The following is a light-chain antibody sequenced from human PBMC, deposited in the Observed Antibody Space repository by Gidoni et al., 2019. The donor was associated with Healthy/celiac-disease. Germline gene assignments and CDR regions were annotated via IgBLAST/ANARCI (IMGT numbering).Light chain of an antibody. CDR2: WAS. CDR3: QQYYSTPPT. V-gene: IGKV4-1*01. Sequence: DIVMTQSPDSLAVSLGERATINCKSSQSVLYSSNNKNYLAWYQQKPRQPPKLLIYWASTRESGVPDRFSGSGSGTDFTLTISSLQAEDVAVYYCQQYYSTPPTFGQXTKVEIK. CDR1: QSVLYSSNNKNY. J-gene: IGKJ1*01.